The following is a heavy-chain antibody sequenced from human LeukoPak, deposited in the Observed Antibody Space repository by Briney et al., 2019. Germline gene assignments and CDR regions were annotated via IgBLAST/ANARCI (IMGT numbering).Heavy chain of an antibody. CDR1: GFTFSSFA. D-gene: IGHD3-22*01. J-gene: IGHJ4*02. V-gene: IGHV3-21*01. Sequence: PGGSLRLSCAASGFTFSSFALSWVRQAPGKGLEWVSSISSSSSYIYYADSVKGRFTISRDNAKNSLYLQMNSLRAEDTAVYYCARGKSGYYDERAVFDYWGQGTLVTVSS. CDR2: ISSSSSYI. CDR3: ARGKSGYYDERAVFDY.